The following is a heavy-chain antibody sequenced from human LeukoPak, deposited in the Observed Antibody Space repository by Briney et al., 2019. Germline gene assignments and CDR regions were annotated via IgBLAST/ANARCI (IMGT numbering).Heavy chain of an antibody. Sequence: ASVKVSCKASGYTFTSYDINWVRQATGQGLEWMGWMNPNSGNTGYAQKFQGRVTITRNTSISTAYMELSSLRSEDTAVYYCAGRPTVVVPPAIRCYYYYYMDVWGKGTTVTVSS. CDR1: GYTFTSYD. CDR2: MNPNSGNT. D-gene: IGHD2-2*02. CDR3: AGRPTVVVPPAIRCYYYYYMDV. J-gene: IGHJ6*03. V-gene: IGHV1-8*03.